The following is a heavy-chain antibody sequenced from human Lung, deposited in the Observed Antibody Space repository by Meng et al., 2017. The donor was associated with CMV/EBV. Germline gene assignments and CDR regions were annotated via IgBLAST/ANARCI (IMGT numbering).Heavy chain of an antibody. CDR2: IYYSGST. D-gene: IGHD3-3*01. CDR3: ARAAADDDFWSDYEGPGGMDR. Sequence: LXCTVSGGSISSYYWSWIRQPPGKGLEWIGYIYYSGSTNYNPSLKSRVTISLDTSKNQFSLKLSSVTAADTAVYYCARAAADDDFWSDYEGPGGMDRXGQGXTVTVSS. V-gene: IGHV4-59*12. CDR1: GGSISSYY. J-gene: IGHJ6*02.